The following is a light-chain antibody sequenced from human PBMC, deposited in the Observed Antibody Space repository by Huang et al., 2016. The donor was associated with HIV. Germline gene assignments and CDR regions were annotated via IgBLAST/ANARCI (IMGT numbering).Light chain of an antibody. J-gene: IGKJ2*02. CDR1: QSVLYSSNNKNY. CDR2: WAS. V-gene: IGKV4-1*01. Sequence: DIVMTQSPDSLAVSLGERATINCKSSQSVLYSSNNKNYLAWYQQKPGQPPKVLIYWASTRESGVPDRFSGSGSGTDFTLTISSQQAEDVAVYYCQQYYSSPCTFGQGTKLEIK. CDR3: QQYYSSPCT.